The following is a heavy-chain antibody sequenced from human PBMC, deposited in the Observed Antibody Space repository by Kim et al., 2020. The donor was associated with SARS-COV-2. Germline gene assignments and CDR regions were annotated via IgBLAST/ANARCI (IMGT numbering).Heavy chain of an antibody. CDR1: GGSISSYY. V-gene: IGHV4-59*08. Sequence: SQTLSLTCTVSGGSISSYYWSWIRQPPGKGLEWIGYIYYSGSTNYNPSLKSRVTISVDTSKNQFSLKLSSVTAADTAVYYCARTRTLGAFDIWGQGTMVTVSS. D-gene: IGHD3-16*01. CDR2: IYYSGST. CDR3: ARTRTLGAFDI. J-gene: IGHJ3*02.